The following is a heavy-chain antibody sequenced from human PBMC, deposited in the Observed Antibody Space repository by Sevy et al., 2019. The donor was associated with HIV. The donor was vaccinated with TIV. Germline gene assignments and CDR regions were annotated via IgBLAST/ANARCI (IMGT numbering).Heavy chain of an antibody. D-gene: IGHD1-26*01. Sequence: ASVKVSCKTFGYTFKTYGINWVRQAPGQGLEWMGWFNPNNGDSRSAQKFQGRVTLTGDMSLSTAYMGLSRLRSDDTAIYFCTRDDIYTHPWEFDWWGHGALVTVSS. CDR3: TRDDIYTHPWEFDW. V-gene: IGHV1-8*02. J-gene: IGHJ4*01. CDR2: FNPNNGDS. CDR1: GYTFKTYG.